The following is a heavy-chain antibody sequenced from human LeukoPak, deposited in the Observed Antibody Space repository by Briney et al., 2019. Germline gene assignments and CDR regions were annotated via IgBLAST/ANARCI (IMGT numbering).Heavy chain of an antibody. V-gene: IGHV4-39*07. Sequence: SETLSLTCTVSGGSISSSNYYWGGIRQPPGKGLEWIGSIYYSGSTNYNPSLKSRVTMSVDTSKNQFSLKLNSVTAADTAVYYCARDTYYYDSSGYYNGRYFDYWGQGTLVTVSS. CDR3: ARDTYYYDSSGYYNGRYFDY. J-gene: IGHJ4*02. CDR1: GGSISSSNYY. D-gene: IGHD3-22*01. CDR2: IYYSGST.